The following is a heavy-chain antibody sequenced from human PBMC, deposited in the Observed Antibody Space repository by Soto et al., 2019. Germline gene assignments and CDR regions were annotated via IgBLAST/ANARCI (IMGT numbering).Heavy chain of an antibody. CDR2: IYRTGST. CDR3: ASRDPGTSVDY. J-gene: IGHJ4*02. V-gene: IGHV4-4*02. Sequence: SETLSLTCAVSGGSFTSNNWWTWVRQPPGQGLEWIGEIYRTGSTNYNPSLKSRVTISLDKSENQFSLKVTFLTAADTAVYYCASRDPGTSVDYWGQGTLVTVSS. D-gene: IGHD1-7*01. CDR1: GGSFTSNNW.